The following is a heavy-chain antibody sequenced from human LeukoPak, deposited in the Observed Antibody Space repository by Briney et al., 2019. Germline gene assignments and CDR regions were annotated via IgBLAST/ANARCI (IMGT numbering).Heavy chain of an antibody. CDR2: ISSSSSYI. D-gene: IGHD3-22*01. Sequence: GGSLRLSCAASGFTFSSYSMNWVRQAPGKGLEWVSSISSSSSYIYYADSVKGRFTISSDNAKNSLYLQMNSLRAEDTAVYYCARDPGYCDSSGRTHFDYWGQGTLVTVSS. CDR3: ARDPGYCDSSGRTHFDY. J-gene: IGHJ4*02. V-gene: IGHV3-21*01. CDR1: GFTFSSYS.